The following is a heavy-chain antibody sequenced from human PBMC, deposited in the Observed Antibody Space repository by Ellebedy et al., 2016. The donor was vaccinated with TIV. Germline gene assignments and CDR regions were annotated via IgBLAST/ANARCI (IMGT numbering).Heavy chain of an antibody. Sequence: GESLKISCVVSGFTVSSSYMTWVRQAPGKGLEWVSIIYSGGSTYYADSVKGRFTISRDNSNNTLYLQMNSLRAEDTAVYYCARDQDQSYDYWGQGTLVTVSS. J-gene: IGHJ4*02. CDR3: ARDQDQSYDY. CDR1: GFTVSSSY. V-gene: IGHV3-66*01. D-gene: IGHD3-10*01. CDR2: IYSGGST.